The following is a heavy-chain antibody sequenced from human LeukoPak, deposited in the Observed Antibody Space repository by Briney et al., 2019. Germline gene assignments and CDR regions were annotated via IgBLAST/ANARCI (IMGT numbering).Heavy chain of an antibody. CDR2: IKEDGSEK. J-gene: IGHJ4*02. D-gene: IGHD7-27*01. Sequence: PGGSLRLSCAASGFTFSSYWMSWVRQAPGKGLEWVANIKEDGSEKYYVDSVKGRFTISRDNAKNSLYLQMNALRDEDTAVYYCTRINLGWWDQGTLVTVSS. V-gene: IGHV3-7*04. CDR1: GFTFSSYW. CDR3: TRINLGW.